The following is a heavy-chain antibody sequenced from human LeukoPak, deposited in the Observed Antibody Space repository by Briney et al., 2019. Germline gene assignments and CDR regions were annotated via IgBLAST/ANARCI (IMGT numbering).Heavy chain of an antibody. CDR2: ISWNSGSI. J-gene: IGHJ5*02. V-gene: IGHV3-9*01. CDR1: GFTFDDYA. CDR3: AKDNYGSGSHYLSPTGEFDP. Sequence: PGGSLRLSCAASGFTFDDYAMHWVRQAPGKGLEWVSGISWNSGSIGYADSVKGRFTISRDNAKNSLYLQMNSLRAEDTALYYCAKDNYGSGSHYLSPTGEFDPWGQGTLVTVSS. D-gene: IGHD3-10*01.